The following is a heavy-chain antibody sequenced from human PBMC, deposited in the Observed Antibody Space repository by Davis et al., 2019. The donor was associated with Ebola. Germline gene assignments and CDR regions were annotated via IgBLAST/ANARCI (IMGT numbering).Heavy chain of an antibody. J-gene: IGHJ5*02. CDR2: IYLTGKT. CDR3: AKAYDSSGYAWFGP. V-gene: IGHV4-34*01. CDR1: GGSFRGYY. Sequence: SETLSLTCAVYGGSFRGYYWGWIRQPPGKGLEWIGSIYLTGKTYYNPSLKSRITISVDTSKNQFSLKLSSVTAADTAVYFCAKAYDSSGYAWFGPWGQGTLVTVSS. D-gene: IGHD3-22*01.